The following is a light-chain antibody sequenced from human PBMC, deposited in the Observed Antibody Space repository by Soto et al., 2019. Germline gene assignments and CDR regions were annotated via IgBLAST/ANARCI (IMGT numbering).Light chain of an antibody. CDR1: QGISSY. CDR3: QQYYSYPIT. CDR2: AAS. V-gene: IGKV1-8*01. Sequence: AIRMTQSPSSLSASTGDRVTSTCRASQGISSYLAWYQQKPGKAPKLLIYAASTLQSGVPSRFSGSGSGTDFTLTISYLQSEDFATYYCQQYYSYPITFGQGTRLEIQ. J-gene: IGKJ5*01.